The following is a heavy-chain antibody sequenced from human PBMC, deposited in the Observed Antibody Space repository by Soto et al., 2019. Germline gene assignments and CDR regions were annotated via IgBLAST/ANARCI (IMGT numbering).Heavy chain of an antibody. J-gene: IGHJ6*03. Sequence: SETLCLTCAVSSGSISSSNWWSWVRQPPGKGLEWIGEIYHSGSTNYNPSLKSRVTISVDKSKNQFSLKLSSVTAADTAVYYCARGGFYGDYVTYYYMDVWGKGTTVTVSS. V-gene: IGHV4-4*02. CDR2: IYHSGST. CDR1: SGSISSSNW. D-gene: IGHD4-17*01. CDR3: ARGGFYGDYVTYYYMDV.